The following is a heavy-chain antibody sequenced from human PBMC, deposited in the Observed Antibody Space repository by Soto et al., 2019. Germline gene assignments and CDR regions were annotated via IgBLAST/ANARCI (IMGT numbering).Heavy chain of an antibody. CDR3: ARESKWYGGQYFQD. Sequence: EVQLLQSGGGLAQPGTSLRLSCAASGFTFKYYAMTWVRQAPGKGLEWVSTISGSGDKTDYADSVKGRFRVSRDNSKDTLYLQMARLRADDTALYYCARESKWYGGQYFQDWGQGTLVTVSS. V-gene: IGHV3-23*01. J-gene: IGHJ1*01. CDR2: ISGSGDKT. D-gene: IGHD2-8*01. CDR1: GFTFKYYA.